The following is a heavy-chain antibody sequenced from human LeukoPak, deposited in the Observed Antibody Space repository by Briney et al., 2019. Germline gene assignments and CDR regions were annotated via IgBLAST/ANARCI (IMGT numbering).Heavy chain of an antibody. CDR3: AGLSYEGLDY. CDR2: IYYSGST. CDR1: GGSISSSSYY. J-gene: IGHJ4*02. V-gene: IGHV4-39*01. Sequence: PETLSLTCTVSGGSISSSSYYWGWIRQPPGKGLEWIGSIYYSGSTYYNPSLKSRVTISVDTSKNQFSLKLSSVTAADTAVYYCAGLSYEGLDYWGQGTLVTVSS. D-gene: IGHD3-22*01.